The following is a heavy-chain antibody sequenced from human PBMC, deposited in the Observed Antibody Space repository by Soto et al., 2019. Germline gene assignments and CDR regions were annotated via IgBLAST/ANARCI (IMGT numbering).Heavy chain of an antibody. J-gene: IGHJ4*02. D-gene: IGHD2-2*01. CDR1: GFTFGRYW. CDR3: ARIPDAN. V-gene: IGHV3-7*01. CDR2: IKQDGSEK. Sequence: GGSLRLSCAASGFTFGRYWMSWVRQAPGKWLEWVANIKQDGSEKYYVDSVKGRFTISRDNAKNSLYLQMNSLRAEDTAVYYCARIPDANWGQGTLVTVSS.